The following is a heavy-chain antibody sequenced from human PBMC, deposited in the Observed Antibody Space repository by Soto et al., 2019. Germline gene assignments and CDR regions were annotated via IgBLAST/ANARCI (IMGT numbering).Heavy chain of an antibody. CDR2: IYYSGST. CDR1: GGSXSSGDYY. CDR3: ASLPLVPAARRWFDP. Sequence: TLSLTCTVSGGSXSSGDYYWSWIRQPPGKGQEWIGYIYYSGSTYYYPSLKSRVTISVDTSKNLFSLKLSSVTAADTAVYYCASLPLVPAARRWFDPWGQGTLVTVS. D-gene: IGHD2-2*01. J-gene: IGHJ5*02. V-gene: IGHV4-30-4*01.